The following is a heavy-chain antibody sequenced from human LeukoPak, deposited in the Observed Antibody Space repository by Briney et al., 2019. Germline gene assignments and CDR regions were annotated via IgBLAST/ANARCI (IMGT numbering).Heavy chain of an antibody. CDR1: GYSISSDYY. CDR2: IYHSGST. D-gene: IGHD5-18*01. CDR3: AKDHVDTTMVFISTHSFDI. V-gene: IGHV4-38-2*02. J-gene: IGHJ3*02. Sequence: SETLSLTCTVSGYSISSDYYWGWIRQPPGKGLEWIGTIYHSGSTYYHPSLKRRVTISVDKSKIQFSLKLSSVTASDTGVYYCAKDHVDTTMVFISTHSFDIWGHGTLVTVSS.